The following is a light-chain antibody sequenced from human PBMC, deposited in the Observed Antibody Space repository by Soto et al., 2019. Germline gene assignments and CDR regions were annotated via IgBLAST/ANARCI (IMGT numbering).Light chain of an antibody. CDR2: GAS. CDR3: QQYGSSPPRWT. J-gene: IGKJ1*01. CDR1: ESVSSN. Sequence: EVVMTQSPATLSVSPGERATLSCRASESVSSNLAWYQQRPGQAPRLLISGASMRASGVPDRFSGSGSGTDFTLTISRLEPEDFAVYYCQQYGSSPPRWTFGQGTKVDIK. V-gene: IGKV3-20*01.